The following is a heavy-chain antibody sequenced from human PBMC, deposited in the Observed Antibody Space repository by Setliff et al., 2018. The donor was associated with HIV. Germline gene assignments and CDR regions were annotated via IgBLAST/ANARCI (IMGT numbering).Heavy chain of an antibody. Sequence: LSLTCTVSGDPISTYYWSWVRKPPGKGLEWIGYVYYSGSTSYSPSLRGRVTMSVDPSKNQFSLKLNSVTAADTAIYYCARGNYDTSDCYTNFYYYYMDVWGKRTAVTVSS. D-gene: IGHD3-22*01. CDR2: VYYSGST. CDR3: ARGNYDTSDCYTNFYYYYMDV. V-gene: IGHV4-59*01. CDR1: GDPISTYY. J-gene: IGHJ6*03.